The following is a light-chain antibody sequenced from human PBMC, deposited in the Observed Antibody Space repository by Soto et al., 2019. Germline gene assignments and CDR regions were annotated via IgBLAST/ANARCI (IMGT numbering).Light chain of an antibody. CDR1: QSVSGSD. CDR3: HQYGISPLT. V-gene: IGKV3-20*01. CDR2: GVS. Sequence: EVVLTQSPGTLSLSPGERATLSCRASQSVSGSDLAWYQQKPGQAPRLLISGVSNRATGTPDRFSGSGSGTDFTLTISSLEPEDFAVFYCHQYGISPLTFGPGTKVDIK. J-gene: IGKJ1*01.